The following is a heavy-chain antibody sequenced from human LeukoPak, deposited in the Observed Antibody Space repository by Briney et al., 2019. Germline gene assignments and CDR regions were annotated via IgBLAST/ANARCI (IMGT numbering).Heavy chain of an antibody. Sequence: GGSLRLSCAASGFTVSSNYMSWARQAPGKGLEWVAISYSGNTTYCADSVRGRFTISRDKSKNRLHLQMNSLRAEDTAVYYYATYSSGRRGYYFDSWGQGTLVTVSS. V-gene: IGHV3-66*01. CDR2: SYSGNTT. CDR3: ATYSSGRRGYYFDS. CDR1: GFTVSSNY. D-gene: IGHD6-19*01. J-gene: IGHJ4*02.